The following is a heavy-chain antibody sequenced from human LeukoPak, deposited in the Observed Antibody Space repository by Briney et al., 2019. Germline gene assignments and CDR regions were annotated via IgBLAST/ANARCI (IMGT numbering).Heavy chain of an antibody. CDR1: YASITGHY. V-gene: IGHV4-59*11. D-gene: IGHD2-15*01. CDR2: LLYSGCT. J-gene: IGHJ6*03. Sequence: SETLSLTCTVSYASITGHYWSWIRQPPGKGLEWIGCLLYSGCTEINPSLKSRVTISVDTSRSQFSLKLRSVTAADTAVYYCARVPTYISASRYLDVWGEGTTVTVSS. CDR3: ARVPTYISASRYLDV.